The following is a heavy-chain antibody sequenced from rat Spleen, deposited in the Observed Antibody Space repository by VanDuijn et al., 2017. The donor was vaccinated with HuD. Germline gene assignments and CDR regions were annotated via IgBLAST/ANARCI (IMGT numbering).Heavy chain of an antibody. Sequence: EVQLVKSGGGLVQPGRSLKLSCAASGFTFSDYYMAWVRQAPTKGLEWIASISTGGGNTYYRDSVKGRFTISRDNAKNTQYLQMDSLRSEDTATYYCTRGYVMDAWGQGASVTVSS. V-gene: IGHV5S13*01. CDR2: ISTGGGNT. J-gene: IGHJ4*01. CDR1: GFTFSDYY. CDR3: TRGYVMDA.